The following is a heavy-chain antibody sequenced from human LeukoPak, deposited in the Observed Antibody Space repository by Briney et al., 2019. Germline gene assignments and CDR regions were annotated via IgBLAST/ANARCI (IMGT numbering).Heavy chain of an antibody. CDR2: INPNSGGT. CDR1: GYTFTGYD. D-gene: IGHD3-10*01. Sequence: ASGKVSCKASGYTFTGYDIHWVRQAPGQGLEWMGWINPNSGGTNYAQKFQGRVTMARDTSISTAYMELSRLRSDDTAAYYCARDGDLLLWFGELLYYWGQGTLVTVSS. CDR3: ARDGDLLLWFGELLYY. J-gene: IGHJ4*02. V-gene: IGHV1-2*02.